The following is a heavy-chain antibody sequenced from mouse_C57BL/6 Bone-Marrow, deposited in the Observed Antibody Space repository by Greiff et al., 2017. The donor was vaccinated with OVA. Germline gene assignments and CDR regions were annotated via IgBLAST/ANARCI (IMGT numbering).Heavy chain of an antibody. J-gene: IGHJ3*01. CDR2: IYPGNSDT. D-gene: IGHD1-1*01. CDR1: GYTFTSYW. CDR3: TKQYYGSSYVWFAY. V-gene: IGHV1-5*01. Sequence: VQLQQSGTVLARPGASVKMSCKTSGYTFTSYWMHWVKQRPGQGLEWIGAIYPGNSDTSYNQKFKGKAKLTAVTSASTAYMELSSLTNEYSAVYYFTKQYYGSSYVWFAYWGQGTLVTVSA.